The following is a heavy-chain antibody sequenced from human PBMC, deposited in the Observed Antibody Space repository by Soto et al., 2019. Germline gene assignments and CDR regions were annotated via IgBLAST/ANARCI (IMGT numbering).Heavy chain of an antibody. Sequence: QVQLQQWGAGLLKPSETLSLTCAVYGGSFSGHYWSWIRQPPGKGLEWIGEINHSGSTNYNPSLNSRVTLSVDTSKNQFSLKLSSVTAADTPVYYCANPGHWRSYYGMDVWGQGTTVTVSS. CDR3: ANPGHWRSYYGMDV. J-gene: IGHJ6*02. V-gene: IGHV4-34*01. CDR1: GGSFSGHY. CDR2: INHSGST. D-gene: IGHD1-1*01.